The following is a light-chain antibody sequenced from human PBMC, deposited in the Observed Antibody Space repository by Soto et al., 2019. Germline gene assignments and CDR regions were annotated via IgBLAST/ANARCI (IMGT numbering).Light chain of an antibody. CDR2: EAT. Sequence: QSALTQPASVSGSPGQSITISCTGSSSDVGTYDLVSWYQHHPGAAPKLMIYEATRRPSGISNRFSGSKSGNTASLTISALQAEDEADYYCCSFAGSNSWVFGGGTKVTVL. V-gene: IGLV2-23*01. J-gene: IGLJ3*02. CDR1: SSDVGTYDL. CDR3: CSFAGSNSWV.